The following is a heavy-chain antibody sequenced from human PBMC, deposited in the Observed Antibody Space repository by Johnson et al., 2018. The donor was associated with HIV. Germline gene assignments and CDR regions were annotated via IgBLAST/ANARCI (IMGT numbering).Heavy chain of an antibody. Sequence: VQLVESGGALVQPGGSLRLSCAASGFNVSSNYMSWVRQAPGKGLEWVSLIYSGGTTHNADSVKGRFTISRNNAKNSPYLQMNSLRAEDTAVYFCATVWRNEGRHAFDIWGQGTMVTVSS. D-gene: IGHD1-1*01. CDR3: ATVWRNEGRHAFDI. J-gene: IGHJ3*02. V-gene: IGHV3-66*01. CDR1: GFNVSSNY. CDR2: IYSGGTT.